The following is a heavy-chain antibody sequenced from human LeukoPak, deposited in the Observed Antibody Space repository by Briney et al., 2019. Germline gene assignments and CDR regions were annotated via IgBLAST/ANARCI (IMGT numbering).Heavy chain of an antibody. CDR1: GYTFTNYA. CDR2: INTNTGNP. Sequence: ASVKVSCKASGYTFTNYAMNWVRQAPGQGLEWMGWINTNTGNPTYAQGFTGRFVFSLDTSVSTAYLQISSLKTEDTAVYYCARDHAKLGSNFHPFDAFDIWGQGTMVTVSS. V-gene: IGHV7-4-1*02. D-gene: IGHD7-27*01. CDR3: ARDHAKLGSNFHPFDAFDI. J-gene: IGHJ3*02.